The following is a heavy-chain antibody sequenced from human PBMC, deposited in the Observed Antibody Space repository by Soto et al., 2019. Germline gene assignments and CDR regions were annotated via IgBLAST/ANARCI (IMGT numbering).Heavy chain of an antibody. Sequence: ESGGGVVQPGRSLKLSCAASGFTFSTYAIHWVRQAPGKGLEWVAVISYDGNNNYYADSVKGRFTISRDNSKNTLYLQMNSLRAEDTAVYYCARDRSSSGWYGALDYWGQGTLVTVSS. D-gene: IGHD6-19*01. V-gene: IGHV3-30-3*01. CDR2: ISYDGNNN. CDR3: ARDRSSSGWYGALDY. J-gene: IGHJ4*02. CDR1: GFTFSTYA.